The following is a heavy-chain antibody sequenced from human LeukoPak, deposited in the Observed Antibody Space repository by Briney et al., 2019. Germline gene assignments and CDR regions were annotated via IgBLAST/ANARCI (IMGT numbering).Heavy chain of an antibody. J-gene: IGHJ6*03. V-gene: IGHV4-34*01. CDR3: ARGPLGWGHYYYMDV. CDR1: GGSFSGYH. Sequence: TSETLSLTCAAYGGSFSGYHWTWVRQSPVKGLEWIGEITYSEDTKYNPSLESRCTISIDASKNQFSLKLNSLTVADSAVYYCARGPLGWGHYYYMDVWGEGTTVIVSS. D-gene: IGHD1-26*01. CDR2: ITYSEDT.